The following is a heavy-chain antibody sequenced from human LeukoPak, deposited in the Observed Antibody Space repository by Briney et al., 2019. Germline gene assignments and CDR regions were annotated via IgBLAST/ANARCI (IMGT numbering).Heavy chain of an antibody. CDR1: GGSISSSSYY. D-gene: IGHD2-2*01. J-gene: IGHJ5*02. V-gene: IGHV4-39*07. Sequence: SETLSLTCTVSGGSISSSSYYWGWIRQPPGKGLEWIGSIYYSGSTYYNPSLKSRVTISVDTSKNQFSLKLSSVTAADTAVYYCARGVVVPAALYWFDPWGQGTLVTVSP. CDR2: IYYSGST. CDR3: ARGVVVPAALYWFDP.